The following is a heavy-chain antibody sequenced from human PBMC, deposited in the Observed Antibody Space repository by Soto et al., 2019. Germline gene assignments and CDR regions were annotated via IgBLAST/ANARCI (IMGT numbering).Heavy chain of an antibody. V-gene: IGHV4-39*01. Sequence: SETLSLTCTVSGGSISTSNYYWGWIRQPPRKGLEWIASMYYSGSTYYNPSLKSRVTISVDTSKTQFSLKLSSVTAADTAGYYFARSQFYDSSGYDSHHWGREPLVTVSS. D-gene: IGHD3-22*01. CDR2: MYYSGST. J-gene: IGHJ1*01. CDR1: GGSISTSNYY. CDR3: ARSQFYDSSGYDSHH.